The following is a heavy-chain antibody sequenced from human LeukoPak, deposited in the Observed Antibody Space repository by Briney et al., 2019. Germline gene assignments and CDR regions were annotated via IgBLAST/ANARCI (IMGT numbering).Heavy chain of an antibody. CDR3: VARWELEGTKSSFDY. D-gene: IGHD1-26*01. Sequence: PSGGSLRLSCSASGFTFSSYAMHWVRQAPGKGLGYVSAISSNGGSTYYADSVKGRFTISRDNSKNTLYLQMSSLRAEDTAVYYCVARWELEGTKSSFDYWGQGTLVTVSS. CDR1: GFTFSSYA. J-gene: IGHJ4*02. CDR2: ISSNGGST. V-gene: IGHV3-64D*06.